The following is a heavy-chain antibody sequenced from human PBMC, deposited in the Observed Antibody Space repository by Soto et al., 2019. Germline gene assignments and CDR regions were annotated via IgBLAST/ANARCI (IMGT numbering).Heavy chain of an antibody. V-gene: IGHV4-39*01. CDR3: ARHRLLWFGPTDFDY. CDR2: IYYSGST. CDR1: GGSISSSNYY. J-gene: IGHJ4*02. D-gene: IGHD3-10*01. Sequence: QLQLQESGPGLVKPSETLSLTCTVSGGSISSSNYYWGWIRQPPGKGLEWIGSIYYSGSTYYNPSLKSRVTISVDTSKNQFSLKLSSVAAADTAVYYCARHRLLWFGPTDFDYWGQGSLVTVSS.